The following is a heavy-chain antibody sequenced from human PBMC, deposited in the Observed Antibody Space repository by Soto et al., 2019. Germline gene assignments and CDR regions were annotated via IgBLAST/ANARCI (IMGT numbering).Heavy chain of an antibody. D-gene: IGHD3-16*01. J-gene: IGHJ4*02. CDR2: IIPILGIA. CDR1: GGTFSSYT. CDR3: SILVTFGGVDY. Sequence: QVQLVQSGAEVKKPGSSVKVSCKASGGTFSSYTISWVRQAPGQGLEWMGRIIPILGIANYAQKIQGRVTITANKSTSTAYMELSSLRSEDTGVYYCSILVTFGGVDYWGQGTLVTVSS. V-gene: IGHV1-69*02.